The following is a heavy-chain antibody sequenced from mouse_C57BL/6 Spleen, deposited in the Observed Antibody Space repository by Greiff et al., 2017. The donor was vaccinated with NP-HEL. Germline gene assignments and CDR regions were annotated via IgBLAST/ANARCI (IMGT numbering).Heavy chain of an antibody. CDR2: IDPETGGT. CDR1: GYTFTDYE. V-gene: IGHV1-15*01. Sequence: LVESGAELVRPGASVKLSCKASGYTFTDYEMHWVKQTPVHGLEWIGAIDPETGGTAYNQKFKGKAILTADKSSSTAYMELRSLTSEDSAVYYCTRCTTVVEAFAYWGQGTLVTVSA. D-gene: IGHD1-1*01. J-gene: IGHJ3*01. CDR3: TRCTTVVEAFAY.